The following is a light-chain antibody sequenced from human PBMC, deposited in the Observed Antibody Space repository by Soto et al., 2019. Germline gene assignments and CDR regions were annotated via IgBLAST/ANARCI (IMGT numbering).Light chain of an antibody. CDR1: QGISRF. Sequence: EIVLTQSPATLSLSPGDRATLSCRASQGISRFLAWYQQKPGQVPRFLIYDASSRAVGVPSRFSGSGSGTDFTLTISGLEPEDFAMYYCHQRAHWPLSFGGGTKIEIK. CDR2: DAS. J-gene: IGKJ4*01. V-gene: IGKV3-11*01. CDR3: HQRAHWPLS.